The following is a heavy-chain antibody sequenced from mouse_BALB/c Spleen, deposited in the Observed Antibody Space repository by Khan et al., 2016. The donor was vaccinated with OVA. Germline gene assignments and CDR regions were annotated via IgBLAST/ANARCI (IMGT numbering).Heavy chain of an antibody. V-gene: IGHV1-7*01. CDR3: TRDRIDY. CDR1: GYTFTTYW. J-gene: IGHJ2*01. CDR2: INPTSGYT. Sequence: VQLQQSGAELAKPGASVKMSCKASGYTFTTYWMHWVKQRPGQGLEWIGYINPTSGYTDYNEKFKDRATLSADKSSSPAYMQLNSLTSEDSAVYYCTRDRIDYWGQGTTPTVSS.